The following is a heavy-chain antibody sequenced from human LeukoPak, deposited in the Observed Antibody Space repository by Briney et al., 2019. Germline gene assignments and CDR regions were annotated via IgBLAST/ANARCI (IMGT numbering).Heavy chain of an antibody. Sequence: SETLSLTCTVSGGPINTYFWTWIRQPPGKGLEWIGYINYSGSTNSNPSLKSRLAMSVDTSKNQFSVKLSSVTAADTAVYYCARQHSPGYFDYWAREPWSPSPQ. J-gene: IGHJ4*02. CDR2: INYSGST. CDR1: GGPINTYF. CDR3: ARQHSPGYFDY. D-gene: IGHD1-14*01. V-gene: IGHV4-59*08.